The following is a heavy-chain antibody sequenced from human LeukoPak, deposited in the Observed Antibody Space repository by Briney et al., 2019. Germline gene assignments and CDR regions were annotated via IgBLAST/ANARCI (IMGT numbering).Heavy chain of an antibody. CDR1: GFTFDDYA. D-gene: IGHD6-13*01. CDR3: AKGFGYSSSWYSIEDAFDI. J-gene: IGHJ3*02. CDR2: ISWNSGSI. V-gene: IGHV3-9*01. Sequence: TGGSLRLSCAASGFTFDDYAMHWVRQAPGKGLEWVSGISWNSGSIGYADSVKGRFTISRDNAKNSLYLQMNSLRAEDTALYYCAKGFGYSSSWYSIEDAFDIWGQGTMVTVSS.